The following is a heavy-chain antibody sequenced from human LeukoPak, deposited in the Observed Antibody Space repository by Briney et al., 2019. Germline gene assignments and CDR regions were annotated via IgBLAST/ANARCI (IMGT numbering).Heavy chain of an antibody. V-gene: IGHV1-69*13. D-gene: IGHD2-2*01. J-gene: IGHJ4*02. CDR3: ARDYCSSTSCLFDY. CDR2: IIPIFGTA. CDR1: GGTFSSYA. Sequence: SVKVSCKASGGTFSSYAISWVRQAPGQGLEWMGGIIPIFGTANYAQKFQGRVTITADESTSTAYMELSSLRSDDTAVFYCARDYCSSTSCLFDYWGQGTLVTVSS.